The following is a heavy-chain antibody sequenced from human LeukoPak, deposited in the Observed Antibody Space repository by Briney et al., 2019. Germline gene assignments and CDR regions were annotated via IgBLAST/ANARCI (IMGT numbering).Heavy chain of an antibody. CDR1: GGSISSSSYY. V-gene: IGHV3-53*01. CDR3: ARAFVWFGETSN. CDR2: IYSGGST. J-gene: IGHJ1*01. Sequence: ETLSLTCTVSGGSISSSSYYWGWIRQAPGKGLEWVSVIYSGGSTYYADSVKGRFTISRDNSKNTLYLQMNSLRAEDTAVYYCARAFVWFGETSNWGQGTLVTVSS. D-gene: IGHD3-10*01.